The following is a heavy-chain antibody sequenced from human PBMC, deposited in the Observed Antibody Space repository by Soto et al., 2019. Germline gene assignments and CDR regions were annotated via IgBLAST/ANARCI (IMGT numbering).Heavy chain of an antibody. J-gene: IGHJ5*02. Sequence: ASVKVSCKASGYTFTSYYMHWVRQAPGQGLEWMGIINPSGGSTSYAQKFQGRVTMTRDTSTSTVYMELSSLRSEDTAVYYCARGITIFGVVRNWFDPWGQGTRVTVAS. V-gene: IGHV1-46*01. CDR1: GYTFTSYY. D-gene: IGHD3-3*01. CDR3: ARGITIFGVVRNWFDP. CDR2: INPSGGST.